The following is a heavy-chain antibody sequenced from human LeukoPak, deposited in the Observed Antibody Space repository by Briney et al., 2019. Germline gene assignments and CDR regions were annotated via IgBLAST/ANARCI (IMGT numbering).Heavy chain of an antibody. Sequence: GGSLRLSCAASGFTFSGSAMHWVRQASGKGLEGVGRIRSKANSYATAYAASVKGRFTISRDDSKNTAYLQMNSLKTEDTAVYYCTRHGGDAHYYYYMDVWGKGTTVTVSS. CDR2: IRSKANSYAT. CDR1: GFTFSGSA. CDR3: TRHGGDAHYYYYMDV. D-gene: IGHD2-21*02. V-gene: IGHV3-73*01. J-gene: IGHJ6*03.